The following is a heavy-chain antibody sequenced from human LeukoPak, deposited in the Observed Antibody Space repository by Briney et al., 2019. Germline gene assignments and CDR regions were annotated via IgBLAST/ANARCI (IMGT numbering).Heavy chain of an antibody. Sequence: PSETLSLTCTVSGGSISSYYWSWIRQPPGKGLEWIGEINHSGSTNYNPSLKSRVTISVDTSKNQFSLKLSSVTAADTAVYYCANDDRAYYYGMDVWGQGTTVTVSS. CDR2: INHSGST. CDR3: ANDDRAYYYGMDV. J-gene: IGHJ6*02. D-gene: IGHD3-16*01. V-gene: IGHV4-34*01. CDR1: GGSISSYY.